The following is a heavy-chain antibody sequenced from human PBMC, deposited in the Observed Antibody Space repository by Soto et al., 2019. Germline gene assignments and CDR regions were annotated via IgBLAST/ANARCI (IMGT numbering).Heavy chain of an antibody. V-gene: IGHV6-1*01. CDR2: TYYRSKWYN. CDR1: GDSVSSHTAA. D-gene: IGHD6-19*01. J-gene: IGHJ4*02. CDR3: SREVAGTYGFDS. Sequence: QVQLQQSGPGLVQPSQTLSLTCVISGDSVSSHTAAWNWIRQSPSRGLEWLGRTYYRSKWYNDYEVSVKSRITINPDTSKNQVSLQLNSVTPEDTAVYYCSREVAGTYGFDSWDQGTLVTVSS.